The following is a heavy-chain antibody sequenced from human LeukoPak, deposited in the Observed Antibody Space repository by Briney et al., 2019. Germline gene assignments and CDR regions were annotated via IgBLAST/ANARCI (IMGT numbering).Heavy chain of an antibody. D-gene: IGHD3-22*01. CDR3: ASWLEYYYDSSGYYLNAFDI. Sequence: PGGSLRLSCAASGFTFSSYAMSWVRQAPGKGLEWVSAISGSGGSTYYADSVKGRFTISRDNSKNTLYLQMNSLRAEDTAVYYCASWLEYYYDSSGYYLNAFDIWGQGTMVIVSS. CDR2: ISGSGGST. V-gene: IGHV3-23*01. J-gene: IGHJ3*02. CDR1: GFTFSSYA.